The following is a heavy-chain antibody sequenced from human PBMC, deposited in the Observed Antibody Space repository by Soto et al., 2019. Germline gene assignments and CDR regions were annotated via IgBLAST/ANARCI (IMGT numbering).Heavy chain of an antibody. D-gene: IGHD3-22*01. CDR2: IYPGDSDT. CDR3: ASQNYYDSSGYRSYHYGMDV. J-gene: IGHJ6*02. CDR1: GYSFTSYW. Sequence: GESLKISCKGSGYSFTSYWIGWVRQMPGKGLEWMGIIYPGDSDTRYSPSFQGQVTISADKSISTAYLQWSSLKASDTAMYYCASQNYYDSSGYRSYHYGMDVWGQGTTVTVSS. V-gene: IGHV5-51*01.